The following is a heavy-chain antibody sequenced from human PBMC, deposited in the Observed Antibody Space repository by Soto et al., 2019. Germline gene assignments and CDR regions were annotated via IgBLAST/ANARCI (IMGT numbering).Heavy chain of an antibody. J-gene: IGHJ4*02. V-gene: IGHV3-23*01. CDR2: ISGSGGST. Sequence: EVPLLESGGGLVQPGGSLRLSCAGSGFTFSSYAMSWVRQAPGKGLEWVSAISGSGGSTYYADSVKSRFSISRDNSNNTLYLQMNSLRAEDTAVYYCANYLPKWELPPGYWGQGTLVTVSS. CDR3: ANYLPKWELPPGY. D-gene: IGHD1-26*01. CDR1: GFTFSSYA.